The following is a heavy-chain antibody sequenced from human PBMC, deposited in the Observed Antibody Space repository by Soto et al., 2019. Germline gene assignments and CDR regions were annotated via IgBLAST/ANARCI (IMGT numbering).Heavy chain of an antibody. CDR2: IIPIFGTA. V-gene: IGHV1-69*12. D-gene: IGHD1-1*01. Sequence: QVQLVQSGAEVKKPGSSVKVSCKASGGTFSSYAISWVRQAPGQGLEWMGGIIPIFGTANYAQKFQGRVTMTADETTSTDYMELSSLRSEDTAVYYCARGGWKSTTPGDYWGQGTLVTVSS. CDR1: GGTFSSYA. CDR3: ARGGWKSTTPGDY. J-gene: IGHJ4*02.